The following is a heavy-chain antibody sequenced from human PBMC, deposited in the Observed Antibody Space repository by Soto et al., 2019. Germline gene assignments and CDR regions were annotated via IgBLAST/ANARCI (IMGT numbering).Heavy chain of an antibody. CDR1: GGSISSGVYY. V-gene: IGHV4-31*03. CDR3: ARTTVRSREAFDI. CDR2: IYYSGST. D-gene: IGHD4-17*01. J-gene: IGHJ3*02. Sequence: KPSETLSLTCTVSGGSISSGVYYWSGIRHHPGKSLEWIGYIYYSGSTYYNPSLKSRVTISVDTSKNQFSLKLSSVTAAVTAVYYCARTTVRSREAFDIWGQGTMVTVSS.